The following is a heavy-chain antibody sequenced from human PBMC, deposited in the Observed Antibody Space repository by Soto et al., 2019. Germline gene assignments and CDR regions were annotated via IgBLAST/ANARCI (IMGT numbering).Heavy chain of an antibody. CDR3: ARDDSFYGEPGYGMNV. CDR1: GATISSGGFY. V-gene: IGHV4-31*03. CDR2: IYYTGST. J-gene: IGHJ6*02. D-gene: IGHD4-17*01. Sequence: QVQLQESGPGLVEASQTLSLTCTVSGATISSGGFYWSWIRQRPGKGLEWIGHIYYTGSTYYNPSLNSSVTISVDMSRNPFPLKLRSVTAADTAKYFCARDDSFYGEPGYGMNVWGQGTTVTVSS.